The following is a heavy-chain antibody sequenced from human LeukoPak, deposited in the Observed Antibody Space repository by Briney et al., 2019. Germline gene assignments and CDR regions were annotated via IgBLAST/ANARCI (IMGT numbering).Heavy chain of an antibody. D-gene: IGHD6-19*01. V-gene: IGHV1-8*01. Sequence: GASVKVSCKASGYTFTSYDINWVRQATGQGLEWMGWMNPNSGNTGYAQKFQGRVTMTRNTSISTAYMELSSLRSEDTSVYYCARGMSSGWLWYYYYGMDVWGQGTTVTVSS. CDR1: GYTFTSYD. J-gene: IGHJ6*02. CDR2: MNPNSGNT. CDR3: ARGMSSGWLWYYYYGMDV.